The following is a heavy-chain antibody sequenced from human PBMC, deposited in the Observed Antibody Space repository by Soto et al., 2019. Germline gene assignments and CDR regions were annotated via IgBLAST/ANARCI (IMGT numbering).Heavy chain of an antibody. J-gene: IGHJ6*02. CDR1: GYTFTSYG. CDR3: ARDLLYCSSTSCPLAGGIHV. CDR2: ISAYNGNT. D-gene: IGHD2-2*01. Sequence: QVQLVQSGAEVKKPGASVKVSCKASGYTFTSYGISWVRQAPGQGLEWMGWISAYNGNTNYAQKPQGRVAMTTDTSTSTPYMELRSLRSDDSAVYYCARDLLYCSSTSCPLAGGIHVWGQGTTVTVSS. V-gene: IGHV1-18*04.